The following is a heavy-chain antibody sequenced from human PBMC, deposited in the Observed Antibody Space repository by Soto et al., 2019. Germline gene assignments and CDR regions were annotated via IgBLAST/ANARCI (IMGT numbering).Heavy chain of an antibody. CDR1: GFTFSSND. CDR2: IWTSGST. V-gene: IGHV3-53*01. Sequence: EVQLVESGGGLIQPGGSLRLSCEASGFTFSSNDMNWVRQAPGKGLEWVSLIWTSGSTAYADSVKGRFTISRDNSKSSLYLHMSSLIAEDTSVYYCATRPLLRGAPWGQGTMVTVSS. D-gene: IGHD3-16*01. CDR3: ATRPLLRGAP. J-gene: IGHJ3*01.